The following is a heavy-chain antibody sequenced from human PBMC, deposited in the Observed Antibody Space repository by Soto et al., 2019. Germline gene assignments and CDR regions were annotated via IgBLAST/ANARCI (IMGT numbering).Heavy chain of an antibody. CDR2: IYPGDSDT. CDR3: ASTSIAAASLYAFDI. D-gene: IGHD6-13*01. CDR1: GYSFTSYW. Sequence: GESLKISCKGSGYSFTSYWIGWVRQMPGKGLEWMGIIYPGDSDTRYSPSFQGQVTISADKSISTAYLQWSSLKASDTAMYYCASTSIAAASLYAFDIWGQGTIVTVSS. J-gene: IGHJ3*02. V-gene: IGHV5-51*01.